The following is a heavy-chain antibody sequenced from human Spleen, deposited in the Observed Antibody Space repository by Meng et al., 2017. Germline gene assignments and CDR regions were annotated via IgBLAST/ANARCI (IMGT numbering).Heavy chain of an antibody. CDR2: IHHSGST. D-gene: IGHD3-22*01. CDR1: GASIDTDNW. Sequence: QVQPQESGPGLVKPSGTLSLTCAVSGASIDTDNWWTWVRQSPGKGLEWIGEIHHSGSTNYNPSLKSRVTLSVDKSKNQFSLKVNSVTAADTAVYYCARGYYSDSHWGQGTLVTVSS. CDR3: ARGYYSDSH. V-gene: IGHV4-4*02. J-gene: IGHJ4*02.